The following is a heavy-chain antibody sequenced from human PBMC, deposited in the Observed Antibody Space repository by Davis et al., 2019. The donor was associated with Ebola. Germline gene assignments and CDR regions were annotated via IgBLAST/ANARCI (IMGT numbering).Heavy chain of an antibody. CDR2: IGTSATP. J-gene: IGHJ4*02. CDR1: GFTFSSYA. V-gene: IGHV3-23*01. Sequence: GGSLRLSCAASGFTFSSYAMSWVRQAPGKGLEWVSTIGTSATPHYPDSVKGRFTVSRDNSRNTVYLQMNSLRAEDTALYYCSRYSFAWYYFANWGQGALVTVSS. D-gene: IGHD6-19*01. CDR3: SRYSFAWYYFAN.